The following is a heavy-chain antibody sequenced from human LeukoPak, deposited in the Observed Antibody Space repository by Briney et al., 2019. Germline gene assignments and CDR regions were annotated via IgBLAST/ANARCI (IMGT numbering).Heavy chain of an antibody. D-gene: IGHD2/OR15-2a*01. V-gene: IGHV3-53*01. CDR1: GFTVNNNY. CDR3: ARSTSDTFDI. CDR2: IYDGGST. Sequence: GGSLRLSCAASGFTVNNNYMSWVRQAPGKGLEWVSVIYDGGSTYYADSVKGRFTISRDNSKNTLSLQMNSLRADDTAVYYCARSTSDTFDIWGQETMVTVSS. J-gene: IGHJ3*02.